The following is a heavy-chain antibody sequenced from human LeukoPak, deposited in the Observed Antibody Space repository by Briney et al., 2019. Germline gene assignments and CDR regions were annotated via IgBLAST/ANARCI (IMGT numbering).Heavy chain of an antibody. CDR3: ARDTSEVVAWHYYGMDV. CDR2: IIPIFGTA. V-gene: IGHV1-69*13. Sequence: SVKVSCKASGGTLSSYAISWVRQAPGQGLEWMGGIIPIFGTANYAQKFQGRVTITADESTSTAHMELSSLRSEDTAVYYCARDTSEVVAWHYYGMDVWGQGTTVTVSS. CDR1: GGTLSSYA. D-gene: IGHD2-15*01. J-gene: IGHJ6*02.